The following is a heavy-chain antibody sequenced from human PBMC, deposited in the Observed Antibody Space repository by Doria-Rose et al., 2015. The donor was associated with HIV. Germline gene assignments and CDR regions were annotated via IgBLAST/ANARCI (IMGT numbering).Heavy chain of an antibody. V-gene: IGHV2-26*01. CDR1: GVSLSSPGMG. CDR3: ARIKSSRWYHKYYFDF. J-gene: IGHJ4*02. CDR2: TFSDDER. Sequence: QESGPVLVKPTETLTLTCTVSGVSLSSPGMGVSWIRQPPGRALEWLANTFSDDERSYKTSPKSRLTISRGTSKSQVFLTMTDMDPVDTVTYYCARIKSSRWYHKYYFDFWGQGTLVIVSA. D-gene: IGHD6-13*01.